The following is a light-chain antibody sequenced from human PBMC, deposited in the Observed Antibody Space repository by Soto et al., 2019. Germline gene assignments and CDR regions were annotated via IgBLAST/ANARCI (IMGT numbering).Light chain of an antibody. V-gene: IGKV3-20*01. J-gene: IGKJ1*01. Sequence: EVVLTQSPGTLSLSPGERATLSCMASQSVSSSHLAWYQQKRGQAPRLLIYDTSTRATGIPDRFSGSGSGTDFTLTISRLEPEDFAVYHCQQYGASPWTFGQGTKVDIK. CDR3: QQYGASPWT. CDR1: QSVSSSH. CDR2: DTS.